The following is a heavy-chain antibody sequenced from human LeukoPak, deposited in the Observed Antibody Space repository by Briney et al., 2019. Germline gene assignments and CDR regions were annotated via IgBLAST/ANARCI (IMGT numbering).Heavy chain of an antibody. V-gene: IGHV1-2*02. Sequence: APVKVSCKASGYTFTGYYMHWVRQAPGQGLEWMGWINPNSGGTNYAQKFQGRVTMTRDTSISTAYMELSRLRSDDTAVYYCARDWKLWFGHGRFDYWGQGTLVTVSS. CDR2: INPNSGGT. D-gene: IGHD3-10*01. CDR3: ARDWKLWFGHGRFDY. CDR1: GYTFTGYY. J-gene: IGHJ4*02.